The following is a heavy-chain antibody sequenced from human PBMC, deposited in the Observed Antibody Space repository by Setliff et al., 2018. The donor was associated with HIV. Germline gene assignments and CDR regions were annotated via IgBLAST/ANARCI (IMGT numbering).Heavy chain of an antibody. V-gene: IGHV1-69*13. Sequence: SVKVSCKTSGVSFSSYAISWVRQAPGQGLEWMGGIIPMFGATNYAQKFQGRVTITADESTSTAYMELSSLRAEDTAVYYCASSGSGSYYNGLGYWGQGTQVTVSS. CDR3: ASSGSGSYYNGLGY. D-gene: IGHD3-10*01. J-gene: IGHJ4*02. CDR1: GVSFSSYA. CDR2: IIPMFGAT.